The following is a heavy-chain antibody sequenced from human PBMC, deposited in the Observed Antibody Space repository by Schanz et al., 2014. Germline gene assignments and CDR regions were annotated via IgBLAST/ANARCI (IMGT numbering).Heavy chain of an antibody. D-gene: IGHD4-4*01. V-gene: IGHV1-2*02. CDR3: ARRGPNCSNNACYHGWFDP. Sequence: QVQLVQSGAEVQMPGASMKVSCTASGYPFTGYYIHWVRQAPGQGFEWMGWINPLSGARDYAPTFQGRVSMTRDTSISTAYMEVTRLVSSDTAVYYCARRGPNCSNNACYHGWFDPWGQGTLVTVSS. CDR1: GYPFTGYY. J-gene: IGHJ5*02. CDR2: INPLSGAR.